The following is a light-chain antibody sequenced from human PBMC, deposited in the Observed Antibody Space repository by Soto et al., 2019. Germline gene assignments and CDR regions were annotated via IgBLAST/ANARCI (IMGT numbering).Light chain of an antibody. CDR3: QPYGSSQYT. V-gene: IGKV3-20*01. CDR2: GAS. CDR1: QSVSSSY. Sequence: EIVLTQSPGTLSLSPGERATLSCRASQSVSSSYLAWYQQKPGQAPRLLIYGASSRATGIPDRFSGSGSGTDFTLSTSRLDPEYFAVYYCQPYGSSQYTFGQGTKLEIK. J-gene: IGKJ2*01.